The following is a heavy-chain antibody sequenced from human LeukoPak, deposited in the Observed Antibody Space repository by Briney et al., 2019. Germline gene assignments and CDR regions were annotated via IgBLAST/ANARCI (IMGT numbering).Heavy chain of an antibody. CDR2: IYGSGST. D-gene: IGHD5-12*01. J-gene: IGHJ6*02. CDR3: ARLGNSGYKGGGMDV. V-gene: IGHV4-4*07. CDR1: GGSISGHF. Sequence: SETLSLTCTVSGGSISGHFWTWIRQPAGRGLEWIGRIYGSGSTHYNPSLKSRVTLSLDMSKNQFSLKLSSVTAADTAVYYCARLGNSGYKGGGMDVWGPGTTVTVSS.